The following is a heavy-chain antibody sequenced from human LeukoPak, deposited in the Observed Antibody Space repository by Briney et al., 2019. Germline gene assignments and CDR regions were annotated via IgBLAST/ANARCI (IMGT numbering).Heavy chain of an antibody. CDR2: INHSGST. D-gene: IGHD6-13*01. V-gene: IGHV4-34*01. CDR3: ARSSSWHKSYFDY. CDR1: GGSFSGYY. J-gene: IGHJ4*02. Sequence: NASETLSLTCAVYGGSFSGYYWSWIRQPPGKGLKWIGEINHSGSTNYNPSLKSRVTISVDTSKNQFSLKLSSVTAADTAVYYCARSSSWHKSYFDYWGQGTLVTVSS.